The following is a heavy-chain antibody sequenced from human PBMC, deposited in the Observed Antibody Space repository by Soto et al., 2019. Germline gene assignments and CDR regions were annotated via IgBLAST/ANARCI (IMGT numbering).Heavy chain of an antibody. Sequence: GGSLRLSCGASGFTFSSYAMHWVRQAPGKGLEWVAVISYDGSNKYYADSVKGRSTISRDNSKNTLYLQMNSLRAEDTAVYYCLADAFDICGQGTMVTL. J-gene: IGHJ3*02. CDR3: LADAFDI. CDR2: ISYDGSNK. CDR1: GFTFSSYA. V-gene: IGHV3-30-3*01.